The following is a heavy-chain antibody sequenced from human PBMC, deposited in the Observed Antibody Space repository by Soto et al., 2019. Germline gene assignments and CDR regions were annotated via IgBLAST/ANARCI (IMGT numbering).Heavy chain of an antibody. CDR1: GGSISSSSYY. V-gene: IGHV4-39*01. CDR2: IYYSGST. CDR3: ASGEGGAAAGTDY. J-gene: IGHJ4*02. Sequence: QLQLQESGPGLVKPSETLSLTCTVSGGSISSSSYYWGWIRQPPGKGLEWIGSIYYSGSTYYNPSLKSRVTISVDTSKNQFSLKLSSVTAADTAVYYCASGEGGAAAGTDYWGQGTLVTVSS. D-gene: IGHD6-13*01.